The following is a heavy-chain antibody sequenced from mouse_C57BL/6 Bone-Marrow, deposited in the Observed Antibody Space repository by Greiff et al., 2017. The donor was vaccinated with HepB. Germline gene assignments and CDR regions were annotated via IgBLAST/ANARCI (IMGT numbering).Heavy chain of an antibody. CDR3: ARPLTGTFFDY. V-gene: IGHV5-6*01. Sequence: EVHLVESGGDLVKPGGSLKLSCAASGFTFSSYGMSWVRQTPDKRLEWVATISSGGSYTYYPDSVKGRFTISRDNAKNTLYLQMSSLKSEDTAMYYCARPLTGTFFDYWGQGTTLTVSS. J-gene: IGHJ2*01. CDR2: ISSGGSYT. CDR1: GFTFSSYG. D-gene: IGHD4-1*01.